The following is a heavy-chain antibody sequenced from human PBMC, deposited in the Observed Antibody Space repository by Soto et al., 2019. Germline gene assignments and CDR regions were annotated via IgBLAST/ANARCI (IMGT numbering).Heavy chain of an antibody. V-gene: IGHV1-69*05. CDR2: IIPIFGQA. J-gene: IGHJ6*02. D-gene: IGHD1-1*01. Sequence: QVQLVQSGAEVKKPGSSVKVSCKASGGTFSSYAISWVRQAPGQGLEWMGGIIPIFGQADYAQKFQGRVTNTSDEPTSTAYMERSSLRAEDTAVYYCARERDWNGAEQGDVWGQGTTVTVSS. CDR3: ARERDWNGAEQGDV. CDR1: GGTFSSYA.